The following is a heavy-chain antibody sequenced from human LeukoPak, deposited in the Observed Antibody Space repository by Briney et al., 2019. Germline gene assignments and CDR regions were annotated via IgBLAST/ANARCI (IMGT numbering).Heavy chain of an antibody. Sequence: PSETLSLTCAVFGGSFSGYYWTWVRRAPGKGLEWIGEINESGTTNYNASLNNRVTTSVDTSKNQFSLKLTSLTAADTAVFYCARALMTLVRGVPRTTWFHPWGQGTLVTVSS. V-gene: IGHV4-34*01. CDR2: INESGTT. CDR3: ARALMTLVRGVPRTTWFHP. D-gene: IGHD3-10*01. J-gene: IGHJ5*02. CDR1: GGSFSGYY.